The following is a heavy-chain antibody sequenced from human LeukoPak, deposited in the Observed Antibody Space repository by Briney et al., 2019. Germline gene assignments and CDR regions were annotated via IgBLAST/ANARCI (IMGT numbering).Heavy chain of an antibody. V-gene: IGHV4-31*03. D-gene: IGHD3-3*01. CDR2: IYYSGST. CDR1: GGSISSGGYY. J-gene: IGHJ5*02. CDR3: AREQVFWSGYSPPTENNWFDP. Sequence: SETLSLTCTVSGGSISSGGYYWSWIRQHPGKGLEWIGYIYYSGSTYYNPSLKSRVTISVDTSKNQFSLKLSSVTAADTAVYYCAREQVFWSGYSPPTENNWFDPWGQGTLVTV.